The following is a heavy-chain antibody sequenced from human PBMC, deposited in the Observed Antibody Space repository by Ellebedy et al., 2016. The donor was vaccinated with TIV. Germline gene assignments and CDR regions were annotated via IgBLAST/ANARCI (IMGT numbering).Heavy chain of an antibody. Sequence: GGSLRLSCAASGFTFSSYGMHWVRQAPGKGLEWVAVIWYDGSNKYYADSVKGRFTLSRDNSKNTLYLQMNSLRAEDTAVYYCARDSAAGTRMDYFDYWGQGTLVTVSS. CDR3: ARDSAAGTRMDYFDY. D-gene: IGHD6-13*01. CDR2: IWYDGSNK. CDR1: GFTFSSYG. J-gene: IGHJ4*02. V-gene: IGHV3-33*01.